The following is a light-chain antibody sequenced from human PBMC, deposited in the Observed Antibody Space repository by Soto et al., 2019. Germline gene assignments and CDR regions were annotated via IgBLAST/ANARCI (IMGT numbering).Light chain of an antibody. J-gene: IGKJ1*01. CDR1: QSISSRY. Sequence: ERVLTQSPGTLSLSPGERATLSCGASQSISSRYLAWYQQKPGQAPRLLIYGASTRATGIPDRFSGSGSGTEFTLTINSLQPDDFATYYCQQYKSYWTFGQGTKVDIK. CDR2: GAS. CDR3: QQYKSYWT. V-gene: IGKV3-20*01.